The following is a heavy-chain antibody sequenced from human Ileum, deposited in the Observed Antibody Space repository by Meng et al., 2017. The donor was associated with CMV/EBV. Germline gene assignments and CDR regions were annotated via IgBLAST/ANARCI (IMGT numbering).Heavy chain of an antibody. CDR2: IKTKTDDGTI. CDR1: GFSFNGAW. Sequence: SGFSFNGAWMSCVRQAPGKGLEWVARIKTKTDDGTIDYAAPVQGRFTISRDDSQNILYLQMNSLKIEDTAVYYCTTFYTSSSLWFDPWGQGTLVTVSS. D-gene: IGHD3-3*01. CDR3: TTFYTSSSLWFDP. V-gene: IGHV3-15*01. J-gene: IGHJ5*02.